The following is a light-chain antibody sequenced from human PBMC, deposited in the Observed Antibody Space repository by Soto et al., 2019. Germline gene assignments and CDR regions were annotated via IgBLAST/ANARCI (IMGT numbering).Light chain of an antibody. CDR3: QQYGSYPVT. CDR2: GAS. Sequence: EIVLTQSPGTLSLSPGERATPSCRASQSVSTSYLAWYQQKPGQAPRLLIYGASSRATGIPDRFSGSGYGTDFTLTISRLEPEVFAVYYCQQYGSYPVTFGQGTKVEIK. CDR1: QSVSTSY. V-gene: IGKV3-20*01. J-gene: IGKJ1*01.